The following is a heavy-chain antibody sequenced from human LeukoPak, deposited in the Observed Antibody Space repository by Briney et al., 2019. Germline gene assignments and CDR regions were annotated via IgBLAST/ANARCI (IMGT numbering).Heavy chain of an antibody. V-gene: IGHV3-21*01. J-gene: IGHJ4*02. CDR3: GRAFPPLRTSSAGDL. D-gene: IGHD3-16*01. CDR2: ISYLSSHV. Sequence: GGSLRLSCSASGFTFSDYDMNWVRQAPGKGLEWVSSISYLSSHVYYGDSVKGRFSISRDNAKNSLYLQMNSLGAEDTAIYYCGRAFPPLRTSSAGDLWGQGILVTVSS. CDR1: GFTFSDYD.